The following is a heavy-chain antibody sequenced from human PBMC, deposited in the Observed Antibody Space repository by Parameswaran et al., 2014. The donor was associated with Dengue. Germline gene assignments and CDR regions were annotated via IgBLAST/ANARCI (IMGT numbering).Heavy chain of an antibody. D-gene: IGHD1-26*01. J-gene: IGHJ3*02. CDR2: ISSSSSYI. CDR1: GFTFSSYS. CDR3: ARDRRGGIVDAFDI. V-gene: IGHV3-21*01. Sequence: GGSLRLSCAASGFTFSSYSMNWVRQAPGKGLEWVSSISSSSSYIYYADSVKGRFTISRDNAKNSLYLQMNSLRAEDTAVYYCARDRRGGIVDAFDIWGQGTMVTVSS.